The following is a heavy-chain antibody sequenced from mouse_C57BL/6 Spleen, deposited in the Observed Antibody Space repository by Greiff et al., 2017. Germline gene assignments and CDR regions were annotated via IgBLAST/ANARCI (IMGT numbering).Heavy chain of an antibody. CDR3: ARGHYGSSYAWFAY. Sequence: VQLQQPGAELVKPGASVKLSCKASGYTFTSYWMHWVKQRPIQGLEWIGNIDPSDSETHYNQKFKDKATLTVDKSSSTAYMQLSSLTSEDSAVYYCARGHYGSSYAWFAYWGQGTLVTVSA. D-gene: IGHD1-1*01. J-gene: IGHJ3*01. CDR1: GYTFTSYW. V-gene: IGHV1-52*01. CDR2: IDPSDSET.